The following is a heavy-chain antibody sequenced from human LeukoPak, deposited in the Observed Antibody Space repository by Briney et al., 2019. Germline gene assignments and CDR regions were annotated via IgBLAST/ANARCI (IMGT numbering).Heavy chain of an antibody. V-gene: IGHV3-30*01. Sequence: GGSLRLSCAASGFTFSSYAMHWVRQAPGKGLEWVAVISYDGSNKYYADSVRGRFTISRDNSKNTLYLQMNSLRAEDTAVYYCARDIGKSYVFDYWGQGTLVTVSS. CDR1: GFTFSSYA. D-gene: IGHD1-14*01. CDR2: ISYDGSNK. J-gene: IGHJ4*02. CDR3: ARDIGKSYVFDY.